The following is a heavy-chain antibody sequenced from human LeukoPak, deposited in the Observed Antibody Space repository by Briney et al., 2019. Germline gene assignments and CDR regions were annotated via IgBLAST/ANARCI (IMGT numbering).Heavy chain of an antibody. CDR3: ARGGIAVAGRLVY. Sequence: SETLSLTCTVSGGSISGSSYFWGWIRQPPGKGLEWIGSIYYSGSTYYNPSLKSRVTISVDTSKNQFSLKLSSVTAADTAVYYCARGGIAVAGRLVYWGQGTLVTVSS. CDR1: GGSISGSSYF. V-gene: IGHV4-39*07. D-gene: IGHD6-19*01. J-gene: IGHJ4*02. CDR2: IYYSGST.